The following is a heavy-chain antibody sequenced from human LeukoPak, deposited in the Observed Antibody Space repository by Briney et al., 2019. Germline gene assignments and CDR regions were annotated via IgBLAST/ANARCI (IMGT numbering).Heavy chain of an antibody. CDR1: GGSITTTNW. CDR2: VHLSGAT. CDR3: TRESGAFSPFGF. D-gene: IGHD1-26*01. J-gene: IGHJ4*02. Sequence: SETLSLTCAVSGGSITTTNWWSWVRQPPGKGREGIGEVHLSGATNYNPSLESRVSMSIDKSKNHLSLEVTSVTAADTAIYYCTRESGAFSPFGFWGQGTLLTVSS. V-gene: IGHV4-4*02.